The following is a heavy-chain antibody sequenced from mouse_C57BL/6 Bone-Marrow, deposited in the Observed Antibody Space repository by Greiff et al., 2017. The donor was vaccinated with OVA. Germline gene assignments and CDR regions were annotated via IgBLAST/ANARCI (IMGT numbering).Heavy chain of an antibody. CDR3: ARASYYYVYYFDY. CDR1: GFTFSSYA. Sequence: EVKLMESGGGLVKPGGSLKLSCAASGFTFSSYAMSWVRQTPEKRLEWVATISDGGSYTYSPDNVKGRFTISRDNAKNNLYLQMSHLKSEDTAMYYCARASYYYVYYFDYWGQGTTLTVSS. CDR2: ISDGGSYT. D-gene: IGHD1-1*01. J-gene: IGHJ2*01. V-gene: IGHV5-4*03.